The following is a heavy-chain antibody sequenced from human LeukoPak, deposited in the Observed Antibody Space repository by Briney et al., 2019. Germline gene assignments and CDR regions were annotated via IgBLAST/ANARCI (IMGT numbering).Heavy chain of an antibody. V-gene: IGHV3-21*01. CDR2: ISSSSSYI. D-gene: IGHD3-10*01. CDR1: GFTFSSYS. J-gene: IGHJ6*02. CDR3: ARDLVRATGPMDV. Sequence: PGGSLRLSCAASGFTFSSYSMNWVRQAPGKGLEWVSSISSSSSYIYYADSVKGRFTISRDNAKNSLYLQMNSLRAEDTAVYYCARDLVRATGPMDVWGQGTTVTVSS.